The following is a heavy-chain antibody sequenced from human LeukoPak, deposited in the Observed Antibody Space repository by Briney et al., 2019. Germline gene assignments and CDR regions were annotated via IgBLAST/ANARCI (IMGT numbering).Heavy chain of an antibody. CDR2: IWYDGSNK. V-gene: IGHV3-33*08. Sequence: GSLRLSCAASGFTFRSYSMNWVRQAPGKGLEWVAVIWYDGSNKYYADSVKGRFTISRDNSKNTLYLQMNSLRAEDTAVYYCARDLVDTAMVTGYWGQGTLVTVSS. D-gene: IGHD5-18*01. CDR3: ARDLVDTAMVTGY. J-gene: IGHJ4*02. CDR1: GFTFRSYS.